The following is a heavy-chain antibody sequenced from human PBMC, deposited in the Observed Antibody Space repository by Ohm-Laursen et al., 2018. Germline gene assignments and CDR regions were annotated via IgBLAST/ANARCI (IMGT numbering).Heavy chain of an antibody. J-gene: IGHJ4*02. V-gene: IGHV4-4*07. CDR3: AGTQRWLQFEVR. CDR2: IYTSGST. Sequence: GTLSLTCTVSGGSISSYYWSWIRQPPGKGLEWIGRIYTSGSTNYNPSLKSRVTISVDTSKNQFSLKLSSVTAADTAVYYCAGTQRWLQFEVRWGQGTLVTVSS. D-gene: IGHD5-24*01. CDR1: GGSISSYY.